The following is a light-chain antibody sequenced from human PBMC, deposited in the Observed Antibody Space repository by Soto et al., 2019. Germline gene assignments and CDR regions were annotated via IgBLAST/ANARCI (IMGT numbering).Light chain of an antibody. Sequence: EIVLTQSPGTLSLSPGERATLSCRARQSVSSISLAWYQQKPGQAPRLLMYGASSRATGIPDRFSGSGSGTDFTLTISRLEPEDSAVYYCQQYGSSSWTFGQGTKVEIK. CDR2: GAS. CDR3: QQYGSSSWT. J-gene: IGKJ1*01. CDR1: QSVSSIS. V-gene: IGKV3-20*01.